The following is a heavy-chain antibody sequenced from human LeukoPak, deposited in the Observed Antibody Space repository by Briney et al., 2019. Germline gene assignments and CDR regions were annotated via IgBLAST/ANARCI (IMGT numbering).Heavy chain of an antibody. D-gene: IGHD2-15*01. CDR3: AKAKLPIVVVVAAGFDY. Sequence: GGSLRLSCAASGFTLSNYAMSWVRQAPGKGLEWVSSMSGSGSSRYHADSVKGRFTISRDNSKNTLYLQMNSLRAEDTAVYYCAKAKLPIVVVVAAGFDYWGQGTLVTVSS. CDR2: MSGSGSSR. CDR1: GFTLSNYA. J-gene: IGHJ4*02. V-gene: IGHV3-23*01.